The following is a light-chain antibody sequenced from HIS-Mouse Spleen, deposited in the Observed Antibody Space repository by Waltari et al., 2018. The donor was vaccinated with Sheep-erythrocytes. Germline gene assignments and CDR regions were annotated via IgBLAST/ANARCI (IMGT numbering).Light chain of an antibody. V-gene: IGLV2-8*01. CDR3: SSYAGSNNWV. CDR2: EVS. J-gene: IGLJ3*02. Sequence: QSALTQPPSASGSPGPSVTISCTGTSSDVGGYHSVSWYQQHPGKAPKLMIEEVSKRPSGVPDRFSGSKSGNTASLTVSGLQAEDEADYYCSSYAGSNNWVFGGGTKLTVL. CDR1: SSDVGGYHS.